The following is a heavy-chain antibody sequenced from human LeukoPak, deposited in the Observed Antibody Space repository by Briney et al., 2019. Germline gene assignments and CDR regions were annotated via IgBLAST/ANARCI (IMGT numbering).Heavy chain of an antibody. V-gene: IGHV3-23*01. J-gene: IGHJ6*02. Sequence: HPGGSLRLSCAASGFTFSSYAMSWVRQAPGKGLEWVSAISGSGGSTYYADSVKGRFTTSRDNAKNSLYLQMNSLRAEDTAVYYCAGSRPRPHPRIHGYGYKTYYYYYGMDVWGQGTTVTVSS. CDR1: GFTFSSYA. D-gene: IGHD5-18*01. CDR2: ISGSGGST. CDR3: AGSRPRPHPRIHGYGYKTYYYYYGMDV.